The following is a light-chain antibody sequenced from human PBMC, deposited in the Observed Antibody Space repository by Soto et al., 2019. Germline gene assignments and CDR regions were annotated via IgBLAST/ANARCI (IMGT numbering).Light chain of an antibody. Sequence: DIQMTQSPSTQSASVGDGVTITCRASQSISNCLAWYQQKPGKAPKLLIYKASSLESGVPSRFSGSGSGTEFTLTISSLQPDDFATYYCQQYNSSFGQGTKVDIK. J-gene: IGKJ2*01. V-gene: IGKV1-5*03. CDR2: KAS. CDR1: QSISNC. CDR3: QQYNSS.